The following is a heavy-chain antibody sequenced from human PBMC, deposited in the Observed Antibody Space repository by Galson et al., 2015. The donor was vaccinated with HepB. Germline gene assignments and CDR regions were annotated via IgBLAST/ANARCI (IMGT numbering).Heavy chain of an antibody. Sequence: SVKVSCKASGYTFXNYAMHWVRQAPGQRLEWMGWIITGNGDTKYLQKFQGRVTFTRDTSASTAYMEVNSLTSEDTAVYYCAAIDYGDYWGQGTLVTVSS. CDR3: AAIDYGDY. J-gene: IGHJ4*02. CDR2: IITGNGDT. V-gene: IGHV1-3*04. CDR1: GYTFXNYA.